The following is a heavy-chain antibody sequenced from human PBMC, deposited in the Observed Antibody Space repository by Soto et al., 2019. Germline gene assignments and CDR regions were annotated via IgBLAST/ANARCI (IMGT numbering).Heavy chain of an antibody. D-gene: IGHD3-10*01. CDR3: AHRPPYTGSGSYPLFDY. CDR1: GFSLSTYGVG. Sequence: QITLKESGPTLMKHTQTLTLTCTFSGFSLSTYGVGLGWIRQPPGKALEWLGFIYWDDDKRYRPSLKNRLTIAEVTFKNQVVLSMTNMDPVDTATYYCAHRPPYTGSGSYPLFDYWGQGIMVTVSS. V-gene: IGHV2-5*02. J-gene: IGHJ4*02. CDR2: IYWDDDK.